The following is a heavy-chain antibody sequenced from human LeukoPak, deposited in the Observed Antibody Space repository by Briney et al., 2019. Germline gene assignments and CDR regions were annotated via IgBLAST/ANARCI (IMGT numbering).Heavy chain of an antibody. J-gene: IGHJ4*02. Sequence: PGGSLRLSCAASGLIFSSYGMHWVRQAPGKGLEWVAFIRYDGSKKYYADSVKGRFTISRDNSKNTLYLQMNSLRAEDTAVYYCARGPSGYHNTGGQGTLVTVSS. D-gene: IGHD5-12*01. V-gene: IGHV3-30*02. CDR1: GLIFSSYG. CDR2: IRYDGSKK. CDR3: ARGPSGYHNT.